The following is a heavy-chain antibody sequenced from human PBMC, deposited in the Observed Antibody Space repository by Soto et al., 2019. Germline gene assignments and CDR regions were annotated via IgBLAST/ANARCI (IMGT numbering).Heavy chain of an antibody. CDR3: ARASLYYDFWSGHRPDYFDY. J-gene: IGHJ4*02. Sequence: SETLSLTCTVSGGSISSGDYYWSWIRQPPGKGLEWIGYIYYSGSTYYNPSLKSRVTISVDTSKNQFSLKLSSVTAADTAVYYCARASLYYDFWSGHRPDYFDYWGQGTLVTVS. CDR2: IYYSGST. V-gene: IGHV4-30-4*01. CDR1: GGSISSGDYY. D-gene: IGHD3-3*01.